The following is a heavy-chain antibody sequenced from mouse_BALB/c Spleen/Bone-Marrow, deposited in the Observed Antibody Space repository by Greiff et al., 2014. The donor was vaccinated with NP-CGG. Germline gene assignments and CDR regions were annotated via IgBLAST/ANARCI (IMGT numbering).Heavy chain of an antibody. J-gene: IGHJ3*01. Sequence: DVMLVESGGGLVQPGGSLKLSCAASGFDFSRYWMSWVRQAPGKGLEWIGEINPDSSTINYTPSLKDKFIISRDNAKNTLYLQMSKVRSEDTALYYCARMHYYGCVAYWGQGTLVTVSA. CDR1: GFDFSRYW. CDR2: INPDSSTI. CDR3: ARMHYYGCVAY. D-gene: IGHD1-2*01. V-gene: IGHV4-1*02.